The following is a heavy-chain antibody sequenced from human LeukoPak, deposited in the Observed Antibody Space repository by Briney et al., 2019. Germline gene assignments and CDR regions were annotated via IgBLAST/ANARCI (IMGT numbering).Heavy chain of an antibody. CDR1: GFTFSSYG. CDR2: ISYDGSNK. CDR3: AKDRSFSYFDY. D-gene: IGHD3-10*01. J-gene: IGHJ4*02. V-gene: IGHV3-30*18. Sequence: GGSLRLSCAASGFTFSSYGMHWVRQAPGKGLKWVAVISYDGSNKYYADSVKGRFTISRDNSKNTLYLQMNSLRAEDTAVYYRAKDRSFSYFDYWGQGTLVTVSS.